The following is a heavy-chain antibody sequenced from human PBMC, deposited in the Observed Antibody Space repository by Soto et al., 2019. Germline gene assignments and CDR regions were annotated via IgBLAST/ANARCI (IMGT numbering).Heavy chain of an antibody. CDR1: GDSVSSNSAA. CDR2: TYYRSKWYN. Sequence: SQTLSLTCAISGDSVSSNSAAWNWIRQSPSRGLEWLGRTYYRSKWYNDYAVSVRSRITINPDTSKNQFSLQLNSVTPEDTAVYYCAGEGYYDFWRGYYGMDVWGQGTTVTVSS. D-gene: IGHD3-3*01. J-gene: IGHJ6*02. CDR3: AGEGYYDFWRGYYGMDV. V-gene: IGHV6-1*01.